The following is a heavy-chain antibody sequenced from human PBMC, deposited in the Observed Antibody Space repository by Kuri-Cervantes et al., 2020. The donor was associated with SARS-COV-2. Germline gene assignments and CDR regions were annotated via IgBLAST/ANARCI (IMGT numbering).Heavy chain of an antibody. CDR1: GGSISSSSYY. Sequence: SETLSLTCTVSGGSISSSSYYWSWIRQPPGKGLEWIGYIYYSGSTNYNPSLKSRVTISVDTSKNQFSLKLSSVTAADTAVYYCASGYSYGPAFDIWGQGTMVTVSS. D-gene: IGHD5-18*01. V-gene: IGHV4-61*01. CDR3: ASGYSYGPAFDI. J-gene: IGHJ3*02. CDR2: IYYSGST.